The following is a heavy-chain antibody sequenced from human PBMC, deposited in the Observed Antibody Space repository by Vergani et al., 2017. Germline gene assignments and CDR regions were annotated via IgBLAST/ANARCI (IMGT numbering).Heavy chain of an antibody. D-gene: IGHD3-16*01. CDR2: ISSSSSYI. J-gene: IGHJ6*02. CDR3: ARLKITFNGMDV. V-gene: IGHV3-21*01. Sequence: VQLVESGGGVVQPGRSLRLSCAASGFTFSSYSMNWVRQAPGKGLEWVPSISSSSSYIYYADSVKGRFTISRDNAKNSLYLQMNSLRAEDTAVYYCARLKITFNGMDVWGQGTTVTVSS. CDR1: GFTFSSYS.